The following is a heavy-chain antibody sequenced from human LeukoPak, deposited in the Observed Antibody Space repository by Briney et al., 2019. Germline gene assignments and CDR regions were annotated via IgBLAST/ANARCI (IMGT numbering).Heavy chain of an antibody. J-gene: IGHJ5*02. CDR1: GYTFTSYG. CDR3: ARASLWFGEPTNWFDP. Sequence: ASVKVSCKASGYTFTSYGISWVRQAPGQGLEWMGWINPNSGGTNYAQKFQGRVTMTRDTSISTAYMELSRLRSDDTAVYYCARASLWFGEPTNWFDPWGQGTLVTVSS. D-gene: IGHD3-10*01. V-gene: IGHV1-2*02. CDR2: INPNSGGT.